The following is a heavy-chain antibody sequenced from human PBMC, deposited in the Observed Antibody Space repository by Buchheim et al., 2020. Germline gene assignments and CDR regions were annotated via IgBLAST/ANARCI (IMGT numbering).Heavy chain of an antibody. CDR1: GFTFSDYY. J-gene: IGHJ2*01. D-gene: IGHD1-26*01. V-gene: IGHV3-11*01. Sequence: QVQLVESGGGLVKPGGSLRLSCAASGFTFSDYYMVWVRQAPGKGLEWVSYISDDAITTRYADSVMGRFNISRDNAKSVLVLQMNSLRPEDTAVYYCARARGLGPGGYFDLWGRG. CDR3: ARARGLGPGGYFDL. CDR2: ISDDAITT.